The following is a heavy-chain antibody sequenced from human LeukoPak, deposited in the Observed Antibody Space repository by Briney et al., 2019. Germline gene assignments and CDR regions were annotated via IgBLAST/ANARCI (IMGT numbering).Heavy chain of an antibody. CDR3: AREQRGVGYYFDY. CDR2: IYSGGST. V-gene: IGHV3-53*01. J-gene: IGHJ4*02. CDR1: GFTVSSNY. D-gene: IGHD1-1*01. Sequence: GGSLRLSCAASGFTVSSNYMSWVRRAPGKGLEWVSVIYSGGSTYYADSVKGRFTISRDNSKNPLYLQMNSLRAEDTAVYYCAREQRGVGYYFDYWGQGTLVTVSS.